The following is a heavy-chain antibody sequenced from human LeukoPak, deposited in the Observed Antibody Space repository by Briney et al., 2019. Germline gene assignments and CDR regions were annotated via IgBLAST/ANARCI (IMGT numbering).Heavy chain of an antibody. CDR2: IYSGGST. Sequence: GGSLRLSCAASGFTFSSNYMSWVRQALGKGLEWVSVIYSGGSTYYADSVKGRFTISRDNSKNTLYLQMNSLRAEDTAVYYCARGVTMVRGVINYFDYWGQGTLVSVSS. CDR3: ARGVTMVRGVINYFDY. J-gene: IGHJ4*02. CDR1: GFTFSSNY. D-gene: IGHD3-10*01. V-gene: IGHV3-66*02.